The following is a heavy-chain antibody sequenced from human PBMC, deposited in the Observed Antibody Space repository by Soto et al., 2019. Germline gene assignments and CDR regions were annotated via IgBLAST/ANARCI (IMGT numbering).Heavy chain of an antibody. Sequence: PGESLKISCTGSGYSFTSYWISWVRQMPGKGREWMGRIDPSYSYTNYSPSFQGHVTISADKSISTAYLQWSSLKASDTAMYYCARQSPGSGHLYYYNYGMDVWGQGTTVTVSS. J-gene: IGHJ6*02. CDR3: ARQSPGSGHLYYYNYGMDV. CDR2: IDPSYSYT. V-gene: IGHV5-10-1*01. D-gene: IGHD6-19*01. CDR1: GYSFTSYW.